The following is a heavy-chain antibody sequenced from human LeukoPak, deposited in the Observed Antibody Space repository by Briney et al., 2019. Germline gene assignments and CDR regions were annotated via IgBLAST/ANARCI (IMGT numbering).Heavy chain of an antibody. D-gene: IGHD3-10*01. V-gene: IGHV1-69*13. CDR3: AVGSSSTYYYGSGSYSNWFDP. CDR2: IIPIFGTA. CDR1: GGTFSSYA. J-gene: IGHJ5*02. Sequence: GASVKVSCKASGGTFSSYAISWVRQAPGQGLERMGGIIPIFGTANYAQKFQGRVTITADESTSTAYMELSSLRSEDTAVYYCAVGSSSTYYYGSGSYSNWFDPWGQGTLVTVSS.